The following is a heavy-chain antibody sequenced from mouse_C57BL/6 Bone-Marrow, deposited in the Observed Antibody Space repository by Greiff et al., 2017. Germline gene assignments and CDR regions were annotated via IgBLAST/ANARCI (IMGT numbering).Heavy chain of an antibody. V-gene: IGHV1-76*01. Sequence: QVQLQQSGAELVRPGASVKLSCKASGYTFTDYYINWVKQRPGQGLEWIARIYPGSGNTYYNEKFKGKATLTAEKSSSTAYMQLSSLTSEDSAVYFCARSGDYGKNYYAMDYWGQGTSVTVSS. CDR1: GYTFTDYY. CDR3: ARSGDYGKNYYAMDY. D-gene: IGHD2-1*01. J-gene: IGHJ4*01. CDR2: IYPGSGNT.